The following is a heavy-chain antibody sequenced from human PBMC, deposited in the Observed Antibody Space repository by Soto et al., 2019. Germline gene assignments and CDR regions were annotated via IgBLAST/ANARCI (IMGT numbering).Heavy chain of an antibody. D-gene: IGHD6-25*01. V-gene: IGHV1-69*06. J-gene: IGHJ6*02. CDR2: IIPLMRTV. CDR1: EGTFASYS. CDR3: GRDPVDLFGYLDV. Sequence: QEELVQSGAEVKKPGSSVNVSCRTSEGTFASYSITWLRQAPGQRLEWMGEIIPLMRTVNYAQKFQDRVTITGDRSTSTVYMALSSLRSDDTAVYYCGRDPVDLFGYLDVWGQGAPVTVSS.